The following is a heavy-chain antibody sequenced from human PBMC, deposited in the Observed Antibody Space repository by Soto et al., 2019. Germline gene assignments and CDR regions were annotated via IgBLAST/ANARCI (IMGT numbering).Heavy chain of an antibody. D-gene: IGHD3-9*01. V-gene: IGHV3-30*04. J-gene: IGHJ6*02. CDR3: ARPGSGYDVLTGRYFYYYHTIDV. CDR1: GFLFNTYA. CDR2: ISYDGSNK. Sequence: QVQLVDSGGAVVQPGRSLRLSCAASGFLFNTYAMDWVRQAPGKGLEWVAVISYDGSNKDYADSVRGRFTISRDNSKNILYLEMNSLRTEDTAVYYCARPGSGYDVLTGRYFYYYHTIDVWGQGTTVTVSS.